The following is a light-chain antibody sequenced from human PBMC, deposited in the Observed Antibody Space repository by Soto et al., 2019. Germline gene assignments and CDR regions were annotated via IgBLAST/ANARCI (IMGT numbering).Light chain of an antibody. CDR2: GAS. V-gene: IGKV3-15*01. CDR1: RSVSTN. Sequence: DILLTQSPAIVSVSPGERATLSCRASRSVSTNLAWYQHKHGQAPRLLIYGASTRVTDIPARFSGSGSGTDFTLTINYLKSEYFGVYYCQQYDKSLPPVTFGGGTKVEI. J-gene: IGKJ4*01. CDR3: QQYDKSLPPVT.